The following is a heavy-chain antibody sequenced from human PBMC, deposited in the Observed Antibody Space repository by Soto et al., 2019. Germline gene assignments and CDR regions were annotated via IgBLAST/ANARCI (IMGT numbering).Heavy chain of an antibody. CDR1: GGSISSGDYY. V-gene: IGHV4-30-4*01. CDR2: IYYSGST. CDR3: ARFSVETVAGTGYFDY. D-gene: IGHD6-19*01. Sequence: QVQLQESGPGLVKPSQTLSLTCTVSGGSISSGDYYWSWIRQPPGKGLEWIGYIYYSGSTYYNPSLKGRVSLSVDTSKSQFSLKVRSVTAADTAVYYCARFSVETVAGTGYFDYWGQGTLISDSS. J-gene: IGHJ4*02.